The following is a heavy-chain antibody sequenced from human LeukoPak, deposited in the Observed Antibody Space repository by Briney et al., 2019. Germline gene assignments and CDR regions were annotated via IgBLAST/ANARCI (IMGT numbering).Heavy chain of an antibody. CDR1: GFTFSSYA. J-gene: IGHJ4*02. CDR3: AKDSITMVRGVILRFDY. D-gene: IGHD3-10*01. CDR2: ISGSGGST. V-gene: IGHV3-23*01. Sequence: PGGSLRLSCAASGFTFSSYAMSWVRQAPGKGLEWVSAISGSGGSTYYADSVKGRFTISRDNSKNALYLQMNSLRAEDTAVYYRAKDSITMVRGVILRFDYWGQGTLVTVSS.